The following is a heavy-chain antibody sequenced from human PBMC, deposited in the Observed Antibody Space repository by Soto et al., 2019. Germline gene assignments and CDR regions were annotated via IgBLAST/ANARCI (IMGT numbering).Heavy chain of an antibody. V-gene: IGHV1-18*04. D-gene: IGHD1-1*01. J-gene: IGHJ4*02. CDR1: GYTFSNYG. CDR3: ARRSGTTSFDF. CDR2: IRVYSGDT. Sequence: QVQLVQSGAEVKKSGASVKVSCKASGYTFSNYGISWVRQAPGQGLEWMGWIRVYSGDTHYAQNFRGRVTMTADTSTTTAYMDLSNLTSDDTGVYFFARRSGTTSFDFWGPGTLVTVSS.